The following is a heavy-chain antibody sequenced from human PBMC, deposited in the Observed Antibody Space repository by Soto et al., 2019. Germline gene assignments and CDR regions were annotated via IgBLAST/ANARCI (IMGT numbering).Heavy chain of an antibody. V-gene: IGHV3-23*01. J-gene: IGHJ4*02. D-gene: IGHD3-16*01. CDR2: ISGSGGST. CDR1: GFTFSSYA. CDR3: AKLRWGQTYYFDY. Sequence: EVQLLESGGGLVKPGGSLRLSCAASGFTFSSYAMSWVRQAPGKGLEWVSAISGSGGSTYYADSVKGRFTISRDNSKNTLYLQMNSLRAEDTDEYYCAKLRWGQTYYFDYWGQGTLVTVSS.